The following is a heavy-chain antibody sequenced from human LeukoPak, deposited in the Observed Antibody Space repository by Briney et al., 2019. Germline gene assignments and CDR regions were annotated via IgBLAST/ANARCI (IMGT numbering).Heavy chain of an antibody. CDR3: ASRYGDYGDKLIPNFDY. J-gene: IGHJ4*02. V-gene: IGHV1-69*13. Sequence: GASVKVSCKASGGTFSSYAISWVRQAPGQGLEWMGGIIPIFGTANYAQKFQGRVTITADESTSTAYMELSSLRSEDTAVYYCASRYGDYGDKLIPNFDYWGQGTLVTVSS. CDR1: GGTFSSYA. D-gene: IGHD4-17*01. CDR2: IIPIFGTA.